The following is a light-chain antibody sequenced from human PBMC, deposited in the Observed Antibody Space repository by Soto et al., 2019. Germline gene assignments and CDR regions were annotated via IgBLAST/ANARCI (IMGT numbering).Light chain of an antibody. CDR3: QQYNSYSIT. CDR1: QTISSW. Sequence: DIHMTQSPSTLSGSVGDRVTITCRASQTISSWLAWYQQKQGKAPKLLIYKASSLESGVPSRFSGSGSGTELTITISSLQPDDFETYYCQQYNSYSITFGQGTRLEIK. V-gene: IGKV1-5*03. CDR2: KAS. J-gene: IGKJ5*01.